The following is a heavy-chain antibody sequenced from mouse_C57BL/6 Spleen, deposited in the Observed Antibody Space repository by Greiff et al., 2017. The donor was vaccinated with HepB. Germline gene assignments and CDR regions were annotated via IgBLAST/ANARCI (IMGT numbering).Heavy chain of an antibody. Sequence: VQLKESGAELVRPGASVKLSCTASGFNIKDYYMHWVKQRPEQGLEWIGSIDPEDGDTKYAPKFQGKATLTADTSSNTAYLQLISLTSEDTAVYYCTTWGGLRGAMDYWGQGTSVTVSS. V-gene: IGHV14-1*01. CDR2: IDPEDGDT. CDR1: GFNIKDYY. J-gene: IGHJ4*01. D-gene: IGHD2-4*01. CDR3: TTWGGLRGAMDY.